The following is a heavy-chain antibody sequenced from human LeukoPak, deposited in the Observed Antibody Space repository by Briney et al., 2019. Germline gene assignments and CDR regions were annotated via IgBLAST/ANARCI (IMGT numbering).Heavy chain of an antibody. D-gene: IGHD4-17*01. Sequence: GGSLRLSCAASGFAIRDTYMNWIRQAPGKGLEWVSYISRSGNVIYYTDSVKGRFTISRDNAKNSLYLQMNSLRTEDTAIYYCARLDYGAFDFWGQGTPVTVSS. J-gene: IGHJ4*02. CDR2: ISRSGNVI. CDR3: ARLDYGAFDF. V-gene: IGHV3-11*01. CDR1: GFAIRDTY.